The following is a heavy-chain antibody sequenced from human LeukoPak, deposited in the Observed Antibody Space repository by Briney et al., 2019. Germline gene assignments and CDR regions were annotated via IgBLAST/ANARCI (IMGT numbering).Heavy chain of an antibody. D-gene: IGHD3-16*01. CDR2: IDPNSGDT. J-gene: IGHJ5*02. CDR1: GYTFTGYY. CDR3: ARRSRGGSLGACFAP. Sequence: ASVTVSCKASGYTFTGYYIHWVRQAPGQGLDWIGWIDPNSGDTYYAQKFQGRVTMTRDTSITTAYMELSRLRSDDTAMYYCARRSRGGSLGACFAPGGRGPLVTASS. V-gene: IGHV1-2*02.